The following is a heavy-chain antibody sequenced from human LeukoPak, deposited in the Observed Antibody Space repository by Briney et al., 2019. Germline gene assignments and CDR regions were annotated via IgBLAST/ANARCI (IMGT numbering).Heavy chain of an antibody. V-gene: IGHV4-39*07. CDR2: IYYSGST. J-gene: IGHJ6*03. CDR1: GGSISSSTYF. CDR3: ARLGRYAMVRGVQTYYYYYYYMDV. Sequence: SETLSLTCTVSGGSISSSTYFWGWIRQPPGKGLEWIGTIYYSGSTYYNPSLKSRVTISVDSSKNQFSLRLSSVTAADTAVYYCARLGRYAMVRGVQTYYYYYYYMDVWGKGTTVTISS. D-gene: IGHD3-10*01.